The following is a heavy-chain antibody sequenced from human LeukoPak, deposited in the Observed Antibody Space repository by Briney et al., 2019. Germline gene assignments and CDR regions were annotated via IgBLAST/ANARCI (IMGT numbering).Heavy chain of an antibody. CDR3: ARLGGLRFLEWPQDGMDV. Sequence: SETLSLTCTVSGGTISSSSYYWGWIRQPPGKGLECIGSIYYSGSTYYNPSLKSRVTISVDTSKNQFSLKLSSVTAADTAVYYCARLGGLRFLEWPQDGMDVWGQGTTVTVSS. D-gene: IGHD3-3*01. CDR1: GGTISSSSYY. V-gene: IGHV4-39*01. J-gene: IGHJ6*02. CDR2: IYYSGST.